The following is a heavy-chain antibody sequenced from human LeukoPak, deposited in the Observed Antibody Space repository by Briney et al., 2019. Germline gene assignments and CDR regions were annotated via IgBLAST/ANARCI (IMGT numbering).Heavy chain of an antibody. CDR3: AGHDYGDDNWFDP. J-gene: IGHJ5*02. V-gene: IGHV4-30-4*08. Sequence: SETLSLTCAVYGGSFSGYYWSWIRQPPGKGLEWIGYIYYSGSTYYNPSLKSRVTISVDTSKNQFSLKLSSVTAADTAVYYCAGHDYGDDNWFDPWGQGTLVTVSS. D-gene: IGHD4-17*01. CDR2: IYYSGST. CDR1: GGSFSGYY.